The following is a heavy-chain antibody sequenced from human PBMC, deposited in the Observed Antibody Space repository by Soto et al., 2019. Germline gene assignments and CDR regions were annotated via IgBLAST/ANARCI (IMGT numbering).Heavy chain of an antibody. CDR1: SESIRNANYF. V-gene: IGHV4-39*01. CDR2: IFYSGTA. Sequence: QLQLQESGPGLVKPSETLSLTCIVSSESIRNANYFWAWVRKSPGKGLAWIGSIFYSGTAYYTPSLKSRAAISLDTSKNQFSLRMSSVTAADTATYFCARQIAAAMGPYSGFDIWGPGTMVTTSS. D-gene: IGHD6-25*01. CDR3: ARQIAAAMGPYSGFDI. J-gene: IGHJ3*02.